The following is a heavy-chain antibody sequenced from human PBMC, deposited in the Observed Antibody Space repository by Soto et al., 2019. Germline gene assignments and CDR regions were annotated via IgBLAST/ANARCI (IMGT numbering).Heavy chain of an antibody. V-gene: IGHV3-21*01. CDR1: GFAFGDYI. D-gene: IGHD2-8*01. Sequence: GGSLRLSCAASGFAFGDYIMNWVRQAPGRGLEWVASISHSGTYIFYADSVKGRFAISRDNAEGSLFLQMSSLRVEDTAIYYCASPRYFCFCTSNYCIAFALSGRGTRDTGS. J-gene: IGHJ3*01. CDR3: ASPRYFCFCTSNYCIAFAL. CDR2: ISHSGTYI.